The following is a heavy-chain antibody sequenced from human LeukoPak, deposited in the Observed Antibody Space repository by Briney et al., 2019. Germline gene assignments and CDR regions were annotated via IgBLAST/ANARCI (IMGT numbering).Heavy chain of an antibody. Sequence: ASVKVSCKASGYTFTAYYMHWVRQAPGQGLEWMGWINPNSGGTNYAQKFQGRVTMTRDTSIKTAYLQWSSLKASDTAMYYCARHEGYSSSAEVYWGQGTLVTVSS. D-gene: IGHD6-13*01. V-gene: IGHV1-2*02. CDR1: GYTFTAYY. CDR3: ARHEGYSSSAEVY. J-gene: IGHJ4*02. CDR2: INPNSGGT.